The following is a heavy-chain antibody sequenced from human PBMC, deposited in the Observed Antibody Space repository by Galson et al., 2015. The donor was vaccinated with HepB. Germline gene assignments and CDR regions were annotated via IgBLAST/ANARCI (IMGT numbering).Heavy chain of an antibody. Sequence: SLRLSCAASGFTFSSYAMHWVRQAPGKGLEWVAVISYDGSNKYYADSVKGRFTISRDNSKNTLYLQMNSLRAEDTAVYYCARDGGGDSSGHDAFDIWGQGTMVTVSS. CDR1: GFTFSSYA. D-gene: IGHD3-22*01. CDR2: ISYDGSNK. CDR3: ARDGGGDSSGHDAFDI. J-gene: IGHJ3*02. V-gene: IGHV3-30-3*01.